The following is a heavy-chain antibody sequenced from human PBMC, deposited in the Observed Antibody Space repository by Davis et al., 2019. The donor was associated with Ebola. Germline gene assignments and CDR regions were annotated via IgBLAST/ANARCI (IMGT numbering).Heavy chain of an antibody. CDR2: ISSSSSTI. Sequence: GGSLRLSCAASGFTFSSYGMSWVRQAPGKGLEWVSYISSSSSTIYYADSMKGRFTISRDNAKNSLYLQLNSLRDEDTAVYYCARGEQQLLTLPTVDYYHHGMDVWGKGTTVTVSS. V-gene: IGHV3-48*02. D-gene: IGHD6-13*01. J-gene: IGHJ6*04. CDR1: GFTFSSYG. CDR3: ARGEQQLLTLPTVDYYHHGMDV.